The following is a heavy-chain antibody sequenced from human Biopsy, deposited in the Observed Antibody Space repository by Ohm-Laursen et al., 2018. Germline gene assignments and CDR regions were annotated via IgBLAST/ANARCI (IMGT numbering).Heavy chain of an antibody. CDR1: GFSFTGYY. CDR2: INPSGSTT. J-gene: IGHJ4*02. CDR3: AGSTGWYGGLYYFDY. D-gene: IGHD6-19*01. V-gene: IGHV1-46*01. Sequence: GASVKVSCKASGFSFTGYYIHWVRQSPGHGLEWMGMINPSGSTTSYPQIFQGRVTMTRDTSKSTVYMELSSLRSADTAVYFCAGSTGWYGGLYYFDYWGQGTLVTVSS.